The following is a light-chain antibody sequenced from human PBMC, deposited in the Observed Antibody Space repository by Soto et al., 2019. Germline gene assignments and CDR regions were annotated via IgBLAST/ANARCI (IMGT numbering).Light chain of an antibody. V-gene: IGKV1-5*03. CDR3: QQFVRIPWT. CDR2: KAS. J-gene: IGKJ1*01. CDR1: QTISSW. Sequence: DIQMTQSPSTLSASVGDRVTITCRASQTISSWLAWYQQKPGKAPKLLIYKASSLESGVPSRFSGSGSGTEFTLTISSLQPDDFARYYCQQFVRIPWTFGQGTKVEIK.